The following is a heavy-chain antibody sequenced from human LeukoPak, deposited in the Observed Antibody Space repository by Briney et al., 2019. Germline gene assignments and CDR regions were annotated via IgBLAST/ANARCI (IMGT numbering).Heavy chain of an antibody. Sequence: SETLSLTCAVYGGSFSGYYWSWIRQPPGKGLEWIGEINYSGSTNYNPSLKSRVTISGDTSKNQFSLKLSSVTAADTAVYYCARAFVRGVSSYYFHMDVWGKGATVTISS. CDR3: ARAFVRGVSSYYFHMDV. J-gene: IGHJ6*03. CDR1: GGSFSGYY. V-gene: IGHV4-34*01. D-gene: IGHD3-10*01. CDR2: INYSGST.